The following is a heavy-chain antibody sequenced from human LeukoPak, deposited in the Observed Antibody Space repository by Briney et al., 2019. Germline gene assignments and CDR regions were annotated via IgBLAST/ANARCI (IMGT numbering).Heavy chain of an antibody. CDR3: AREHPEDWGYWYFDL. D-gene: IGHD3/OR15-3a*01. Sequence: SETLSLTCTVFGGSISTSSSYWSWIRQPPGKGLEWIGEINHSGSTNYNPSLKSRVTISVDTSKNQFSLKLSSVTAADTAVYYCAREHPEDWGYWYFDLWGRGTLVTVSS. J-gene: IGHJ2*01. CDR1: GGSISTSSSY. V-gene: IGHV4-39*07. CDR2: INHSGST.